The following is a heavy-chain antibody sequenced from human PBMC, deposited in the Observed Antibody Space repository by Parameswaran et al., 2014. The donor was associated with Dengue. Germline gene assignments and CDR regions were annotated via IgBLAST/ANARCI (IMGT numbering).Heavy chain of an antibody. D-gene: IGHD2-2*03. CDR2: ISSSGSTI. V-gene: IGHV3-11*01. Sequence: RWIRQPQEGLEWISYISSSGSTIYYADSVKGRFTISRDNAKNSLYLQMNSLRAEDTAVYYCARDGSWGQGTLVTVSS. J-gene: IGHJ5*02. CDR3: ARDGS.